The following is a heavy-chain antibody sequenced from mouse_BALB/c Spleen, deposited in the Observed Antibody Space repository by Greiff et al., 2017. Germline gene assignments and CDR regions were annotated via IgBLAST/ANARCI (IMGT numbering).Heavy chain of an antibody. CDR2: IWAGGST. J-gene: IGHJ4*01. D-gene: IGHD2-2*01. Sequence: VKLVESGPGLVAPSQSLSITCTVSGFSLTSYGVHWVRQPPGKGLEWLGVIWAGGSTNYNSALMSRLSISKDNSKSQVFLKMNSLQTDDTAMYYCARGGGYDVGYAMDYWGQGTSVTVSS. CDR1: GFSLTSYG. V-gene: IGHV2-9*02. CDR3: ARGGGYDVGYAMDY.